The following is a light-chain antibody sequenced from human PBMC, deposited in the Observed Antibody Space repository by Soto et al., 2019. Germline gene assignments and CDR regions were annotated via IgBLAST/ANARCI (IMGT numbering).Light chain of an antibody. CDR2: TAS. CDR1: QSIRNY. Sequence: IQMTQSPSSLSASVGDRVTITCRASQSIRNYLNWYQQKPGKAPKVLIYTASSLQSGAPSRFSGSGSGTHFTLTISSLQPEDFATYYCQQANAFPLTFGQGTRLEI. J-gene: IGKJ5*01. V-gene: IGKV1-39*01. CDR3: QQANAFPLT.